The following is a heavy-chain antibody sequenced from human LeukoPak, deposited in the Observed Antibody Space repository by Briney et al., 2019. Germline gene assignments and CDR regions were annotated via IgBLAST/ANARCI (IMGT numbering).Heavy chain of an antibody. D-gene: IGHD3-22*01. CDR3: AKGSSGYFVDL. V-gene: IGHV3-23*01. CDR1: RFIFNNYG. Sequence: GGSLRLSCAASRFIFNNYGLIWVRQAPGKGLEWVSAISNDGGGTNYADFVKGRFTISRDNSKNTLFLQMNSLRAEDTALYYCAKGSSGYFVDLWGQGTLVTVSS. CDR2: ISNDGGGT. J-gene: IGHJ5*02.